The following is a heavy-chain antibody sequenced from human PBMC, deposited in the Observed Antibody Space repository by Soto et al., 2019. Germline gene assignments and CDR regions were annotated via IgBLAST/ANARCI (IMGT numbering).Heavy chain of an antibody. CDR2: ISYDGSNK. CDR3: AKDYHTAMAEYYFDY. CDR1: GFTFSSYG. V-gene: IGHV3-30*18. D-gene: IGHD5-18*01. J-gene: IGHJ4*02. Sequence: GGSLSLSCAASGFTFSSYGMHWVRQAPGKGLEWVAVISYDGSNKYYADSVKGRFTISRDNSKNTLYLQMNSLRAEDTAVYYCAKDYHTAMAEYYFDYWGQGTLVTVSS.